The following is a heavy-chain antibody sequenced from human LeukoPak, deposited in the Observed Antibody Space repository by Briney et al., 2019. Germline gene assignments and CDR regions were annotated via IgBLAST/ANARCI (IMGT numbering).Heavy chain of an antibody. D-gene: IGHD4-23*01. CDR3: ARVRELAGDYGGNSDY. V-gene: IGHV3-48*04. CDR2: ISSSSSTI. J-gene: IGHJ4*02. CDR1: GFTFSSYS. Sequence: GGSLRLSCAASGFTFSSYSMNWVRQAPGKGLEWVSYISSSSSTIYYADSVKGRFTISRDNAKNSLYLQMNSLRAEDTAVYYCARVRELAGDYGGNSDYWGQGTLVTVSS.